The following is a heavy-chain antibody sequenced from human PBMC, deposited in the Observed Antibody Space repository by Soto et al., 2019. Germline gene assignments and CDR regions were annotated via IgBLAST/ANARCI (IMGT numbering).Heavy chain of an antibody. CDR3: ARDAAIGMNDY. J-gene: IGHJ4*02. Sequence: QVQLVQSGAEVKKPGASVKVSCKASGYTFTSYGISWVRQAPGQGLEWMGWISAYNGNTKYAQKLQGRFTXTXHTSTSTAYMELRSLRSDDTAVYYCARDAAIGMNDYWGQGTLVTVSS. V-gene: IGHV1-18*01. CDR1: GYTFTSYG. CDR2: ISAYNGNT. D-gene: IGHD1-20*01.